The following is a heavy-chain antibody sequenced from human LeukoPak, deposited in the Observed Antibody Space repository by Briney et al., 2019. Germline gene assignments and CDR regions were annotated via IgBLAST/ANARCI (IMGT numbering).Heavy chain of an antibody. Sequence: SQTLSLTCAISGDSVSSNSVTWNWIRQSPSRGLEWLGRTYYRSTWYNDYAVSVGGRITVNPDTSKNQFSLHLNSVTPEDTAVYYCARRLTQYDCFDPWGQGTLVTVSS. V-gene: IGHV6-1*01. CDR1: GDSVSSNSVT. CDR3: ARRLTQYDCFDP. D-gene: IGHD2-2*01. J-gene: IGHJ5*02. CDR2: TYYRSTWYN.